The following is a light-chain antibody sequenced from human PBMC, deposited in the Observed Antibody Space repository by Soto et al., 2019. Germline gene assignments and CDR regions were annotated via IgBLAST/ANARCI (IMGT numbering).Light chain of an antibody. CDR2: VEGSGNY. J-gene: IGLJ3*02. Sequence: QLVLTQSPSASASLGSSVSLTCTLSSRHSFYDIAWHQQRPGTAPRYLMKVEGSGNYDKGSGIPERFSGSSSGADRYLTISNLRSEDEGDYYCESWDSDTRVFGGGTKLTVL. V-gene: IGLV4-60*03. CDR3: ESWDSDTRV. CDR1: SRHSFYD.